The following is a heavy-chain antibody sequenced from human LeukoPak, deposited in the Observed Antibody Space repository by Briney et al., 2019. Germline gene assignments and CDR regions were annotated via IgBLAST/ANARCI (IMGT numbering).Heavy chain of an antibody. CDR2: ISGSGGST. J-gene: IGHJ4*02. D-gene: IGHD3-22*01. Sequence: PGGSLRLSCAASGFTFSSYAMSWVRQAPGKGLEWVSTISGSGGSTYYADSVKGRFTISRDNSKNTLYLQMNSLRAEDTAVYYCAKLSLRSVISPHFDYWGQGTLVTVSS. V-gene: IGHV3-23*01. CDR1: GFTFSSYA. CDR3: AKLSLRSVISPHFDY.